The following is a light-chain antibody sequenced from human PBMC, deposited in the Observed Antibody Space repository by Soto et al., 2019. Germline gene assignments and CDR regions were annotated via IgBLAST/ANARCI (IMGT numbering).Light chain of an antibody. CDR1: QSISGF. CDR3: QQSYSSPRIT. CDR2: GAS. Sequence: DIEMTQSPSSLSASVGDRVTITRRASQSISGFLNWYQQKPGKAPRLLIYGASNLQSGVPSRFSARGYGTDFTLTISSLQPADFATYYCQQSYSSPRITFGQGTRLDIK. J-gene: IGKJ5*01. V-gene: IGKV1-39*01.